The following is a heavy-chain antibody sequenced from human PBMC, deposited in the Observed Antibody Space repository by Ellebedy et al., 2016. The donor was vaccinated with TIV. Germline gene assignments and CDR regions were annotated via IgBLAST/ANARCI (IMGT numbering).Heavy chain of an antibody. J-gene: IGHJ5*02. D-gene: IGHD2-21*01. Sequence: GESLKISCEASGIIVSDYFMNWVRQAPGKGLEWVSVLYPDAQTNYTDPVNGRFIVSRDSSKNTLYLQMNSLTAEDTAVYYCARDPGGGGDFGDNWFDPWGQGTLVTVSS. CDR3: ARDPGGGGDFGDNWFDP. CDR1: GIIVSDYF. V-gene: IGHV3-66*01. CDR2: LYPDAQT.